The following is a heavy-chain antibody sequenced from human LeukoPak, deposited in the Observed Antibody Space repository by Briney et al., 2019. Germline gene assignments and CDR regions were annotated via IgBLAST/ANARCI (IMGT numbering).Heavy chain of an antibody. CDR1: GFTFSSYE. J-gene: IGHJ5*02. CDR2: ISSSGTT. CDR3: AKGAKRVVGATTHWIDP. V-gene: IGHV3-48*03. D-gene: IGHD1-26*01. Sequence: HSGGSLRLSCAASGFTFSSYEMNWVRQAPGKGLEWVSYISSSGTTYYADSVKGRFTISRDNSKNTLYLQMNSLRAEDTAVYYCAKGAKRVVGATTHWIDPWGQGTLVTVSS.